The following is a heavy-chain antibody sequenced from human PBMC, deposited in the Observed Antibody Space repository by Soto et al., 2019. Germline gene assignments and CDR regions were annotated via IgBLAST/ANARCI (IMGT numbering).Heavy chain of an antibody. CDR3: AREYYGLLTGYNTDY. J-gene: IGHJ4*02. Sequence: EVQLVESGGDLVQRGGSLRLSCAASGFPFSYYWMHWVRHTPGKGLDWVARISGDGVTTYYADSVTGRFTVSRDNAKNTLSLQISGLRAEETAVYYCAREYYGLLTGYNTDYWGQVALGSVAS. CDR2: ISGDGVTT. D-gene: IGHD3-9*01. V-gene: IGHV3-74*01. CDR1: GFPFSYYW.